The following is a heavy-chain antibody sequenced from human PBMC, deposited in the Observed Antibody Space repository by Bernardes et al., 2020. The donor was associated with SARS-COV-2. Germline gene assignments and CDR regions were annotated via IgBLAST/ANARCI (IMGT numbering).Heavy chain of an antibody. V-gene: IGHV4-59*08. J-gene: IGHJ6*02. CDR3: ARLSGSEWVRYGLDV. CDR2: TYYTGST. D-gene: IGHD1-26*01. Sequence: SETLSLTCTVSGDSVSSYHWSWIRQPPGKGLEYIGYTYYTGSTNYNPSLKSRVTISVDASNNQFSLKLTSVTAADTAVYYCARLSGSEWVRYGLDVWGQGTTVTVSS. CDR1: GDSVSSYH.